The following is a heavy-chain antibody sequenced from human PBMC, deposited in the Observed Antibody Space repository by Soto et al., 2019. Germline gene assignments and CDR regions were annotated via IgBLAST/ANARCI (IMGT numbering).Heavy chain of an antibody. CDR3: ARYWDVFAI. J-gene: IGHJ3*02. V-gene: IGHV1-3*01. Sequence: ASVKVSCKASGYTFSNFDMHWVRQAPGQRLEWMGWINAGNAKTKYSQKFQGRVTITSDTSASTAYMELSSLRSEDTAVYYCARYWDVFAISGQGSLVTVSS. D-gene: IGHD1-26*01. CDR1: GYTFSNFD. CDR2: INAGNAKT.